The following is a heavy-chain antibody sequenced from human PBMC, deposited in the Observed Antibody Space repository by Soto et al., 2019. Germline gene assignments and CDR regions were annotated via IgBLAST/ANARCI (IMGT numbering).Heavy chain of an antibody. CDR1: GFTFGNYA. CDR3: ARDRKWVQGDFLDY. J-gene: IGHJ4*02. Sequence: GGSLRLSCATSGFTFGNYAMHWVRQAPGKGLEWVALISYDGKTKDYADFVRERFTISRDNSKNTLWLQMSSLRPDDTAVYYCARDRKWVQGDFLDYWGQGSLVTVSS. V-gene: IGHV3-30*04. D-gene: IGHD1-1*01. CDR2: ISYDGKTK.